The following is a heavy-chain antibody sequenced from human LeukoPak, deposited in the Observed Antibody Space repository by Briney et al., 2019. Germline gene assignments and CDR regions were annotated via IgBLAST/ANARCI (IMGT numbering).Heavy chain of an antibody. Sequence: PGGSLRLSCTASGFTFTTYWMSWVRQAPGKGLEWVANIKPDGGEKYYADSVKGRFTISRDNAKNSLYLQMNSLRAEDVALYYCARDPNGDYIGTFDMWGRGTMVSVSS. J-gene: IGHJ3*02. CDR2: IKPDGGEK. CDR1: GFTFTTYW. CDR3: ARDPNGDYIGTFDM. D-gene: IGHD4-17*01. V-gene: IGHV3-7*03.